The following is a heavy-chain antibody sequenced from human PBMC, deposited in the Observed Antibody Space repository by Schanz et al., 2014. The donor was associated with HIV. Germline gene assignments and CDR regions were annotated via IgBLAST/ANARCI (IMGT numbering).Heavy chain of an antibody. V-gene: IGHV3-23*01. Sequence: EVQLLESGGGLVQPGGSLRLSCAASGFTFSSYAMSWVRQAPGKGLEWVSLLSGSGSTTFYAGPVKGRFTISRDNAKNSLYLQMNSLRAEDTALYYCVRDCVSGCPADYWGQGTLVTVSS. D-gene: IGHD5-12*01. J-gene: IGHJ4*02. CDR3: VRDCVSGCPADY. CDR2: LSGSGSTT. CDR1: GFTFSSYA.